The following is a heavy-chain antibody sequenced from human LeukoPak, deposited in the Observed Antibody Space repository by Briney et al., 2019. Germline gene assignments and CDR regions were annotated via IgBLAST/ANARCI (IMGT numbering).Heavy chain of an antibody. CDR3: ARGSGRTSVGKYYYDSMIYFDY. J-gene: IGHJ4*02. CDR2: ISYDGSNK. CDR1: GFTFSSYA. Sequence: GGSLRLSCAASGFTFSSYAMHWVRQAPGKGLEWVAVISYDGSNKYYADSVKGRFTISRDNSKNTLYLQMNSLRAEDTAVYYCARGSGRTSVGKYYYDSMIYFDYWGQGTLVTVSS. D-gene: IGHD3-22*01. V-gene: IGHV3-30-3*01.